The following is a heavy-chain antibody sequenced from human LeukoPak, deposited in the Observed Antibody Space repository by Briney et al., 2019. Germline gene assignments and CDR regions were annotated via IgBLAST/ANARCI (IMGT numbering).Heavy chain of an antibody. V-gene: IGHV4-39*01. Sequence: PSETLSLTCTVSGGSISSSSYYWGWIRQPPGKGLEWIGSIYYSGSTYYNPSLKSRVTISVDTSKNQFSLKLSSVTAADTAVYYCARAKRGSITGTTKIDYWGQGTLVTVSS. CDR1: GGSISSSSYY. J-gene: IGHJ4*02. CDR3: ARAKRGSITGTTKIDY. D-gene: IGHD1-7*01. CDR2: IYYSGST.